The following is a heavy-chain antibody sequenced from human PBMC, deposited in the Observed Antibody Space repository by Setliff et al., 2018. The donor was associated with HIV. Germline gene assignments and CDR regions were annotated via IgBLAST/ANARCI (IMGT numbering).Heavy chain of an antibody. CDR3: TRSTTAD. Sequence: ASVTVSCKTFGYRFTEFYVHWVRQAPGEGLEWIGWIYPNTGGTNYAQKFQGRVTMTSDTYIRTAYMELPMLTSDDTAIYYCTRSTTADWGQGTMVTVSS. V-gene: IGHV1-2*02. J-gene: IGHJ4*02. D-gene: IGHD4-17*01. CDR2: IYPNTGGT. CDR1: GYRFTEFY.